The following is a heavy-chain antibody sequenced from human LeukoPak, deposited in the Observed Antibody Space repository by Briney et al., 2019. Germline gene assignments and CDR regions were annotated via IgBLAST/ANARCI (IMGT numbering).Heavy chain of an antibody. CDR2: INPNGGGT. Sequence: AAVKVSCKASGYTFTAYYIHWVRQAPGQGLEWMGWINPNGGGTSYAQKFQGRVTMTTDTSTSTAYMELRSLRSDDTAVYYCARTSHESVLYWSDPWGQGTLVNVSS. D-gene: IGHD3-16*01. CDR1: GYTFTAYY. V-gene: IGHV1-2*02. CDR3: ARTSHESVLYWSDP. J-gene: IGHJ5*02.